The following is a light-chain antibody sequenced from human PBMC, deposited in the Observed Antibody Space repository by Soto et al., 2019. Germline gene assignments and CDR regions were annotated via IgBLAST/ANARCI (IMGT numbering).Light chain of an antibody. V-gene: IGLV2-8*01. CDR3: SSYAGSSNV. J-gene: IGLJ1*01. CDR2: EVN. CDR1: SSDVGGYNY. Sequence: QSVLTQPPSASGSPGQSVAISCTGTSSDVGGYNYVSWYQQHPGKAPKLMIYEVNKLPSGVPDRFSGSKSGNTASLTVSGLQAEDEADYYCSSYAGSSNVFGTGTNSPS.